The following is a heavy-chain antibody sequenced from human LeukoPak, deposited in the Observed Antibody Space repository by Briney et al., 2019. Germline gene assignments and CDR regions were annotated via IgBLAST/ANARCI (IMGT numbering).Heavy chain of an antibody. CDR3: ARAHSVLWSGYTVSGY. V-gene: IGHV3-48*01. CDR1: GFTFSSYS. CDR2: ISSTRTTI. D-gene: IGHD3-3*01. J-gene: IGHJ4*02. Sequence: GGSLRLSCAASGFTFSSYSMNWVRQAPGKGLEWVSNISSTRTTIYYADSVKGRFTISRDNAKNSLYLQMNSLRAEDTAVYYCARAHSVLWSGYTVSGYWGQGTLVTVSS.